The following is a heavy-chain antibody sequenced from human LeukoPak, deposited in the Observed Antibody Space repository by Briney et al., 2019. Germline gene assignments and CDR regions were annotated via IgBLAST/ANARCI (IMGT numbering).Heavy chain of an antibody. CDR1: GGTFSSYA. V-gene: IGHV1-69*04. CDR3: ARDRSVLGAFDY. CDR2: IIPILGIA. J-gene: IGHJ4*02. D-gene: IGHD3-16*01. Sequence: ASVKVSCKASGGTFSSYAISWVRQAPGQGLEWMGRIIPILGIANYAQKFQGRVTITAGKSTSTAYMELSSLRSEDTAVYYCARDRSVLGAFDYWGQGTLVTVSS.